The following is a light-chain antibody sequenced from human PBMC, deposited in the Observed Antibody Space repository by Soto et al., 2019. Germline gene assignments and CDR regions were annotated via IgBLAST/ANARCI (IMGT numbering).Light chain of an antibody. V-gene: IGLV1-40*01. CDR2: GNI. J-gene: IGLJ2*01. CDR1: NSNIGAGYD. Sequence: QAVVTQPPSVSGAPGQRVTISCTGSNSNIGAGYDVHWYQQFPGTAPKLLIYGNINRPSGVPDRFSGSKSGPSASLAITGLQAEDEADYFCATWDDRLSGVVFGGGTKLTVL. CDR3: ATWDDRLSGVV.